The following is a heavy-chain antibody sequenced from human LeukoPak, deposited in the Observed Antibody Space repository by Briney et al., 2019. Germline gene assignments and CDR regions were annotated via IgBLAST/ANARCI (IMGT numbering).Heavy chain of an antibody. CDR3: ASGIAAPNWFDP. V-gene: IGHV3-66*02. CDR1: GFTVSSNY. Sequence: GGSLRLSCAASGFTVSSNYMSWVRQAPGKGLEWVSVIYSGGSTYYADSVKGRFTISRDNSKNTLYLQMNSLRAEDTAVYYCASGIAAPNWFDPWGQGTLVTVSS. D-gene: IGHD6-6*01. CDR2: IYSGGST. J-gene: IGHJ5*02.